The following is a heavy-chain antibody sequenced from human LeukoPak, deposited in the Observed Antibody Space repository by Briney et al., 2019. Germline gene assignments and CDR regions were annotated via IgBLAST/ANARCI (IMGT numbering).Heavy chain of an antibody. CDR3: ARDSGYSYGYGDYYYYMDV. J-gene: IGHJ6*03. CDR2: IIPIFGTA. CDR1: GGTFSSYA. D-gene: IGHD5-18*01. Sequence: SVKVSCKASGGTFSSYAISWVRQAPGQGLEWMGGIIPIFGTANYAQKFQGRVTITADKSTSTAYMELSSLRSEDTAVYYCARDSGYSYGYGDYYYYMDVWGKGTTVTVSS. V-gene: IGHV1-69*06.